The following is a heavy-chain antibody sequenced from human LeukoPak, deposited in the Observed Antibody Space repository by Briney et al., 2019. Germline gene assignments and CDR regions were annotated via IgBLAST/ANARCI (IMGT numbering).Heavy chain of an antibody. Sequence: GGSLRLSCAASGFTFSSYAMHWVRQAPGKGLEWVAVISYDGSNKYYADSVKGRFTISRDNSKNTLYLQMNSLRAEDTAVYYCAKDPLQQQLVPLGAFDIWGQGTMVTVSS. CDR2: ISYDGSNK. J-gene: IGHJ3*02. CDR3: AKDPLQQQLVPLGAFDI. D-gene: IGHD6-13*01. CDR1: GFTFSSYA. V-gene: IGHV3-30-3*01.